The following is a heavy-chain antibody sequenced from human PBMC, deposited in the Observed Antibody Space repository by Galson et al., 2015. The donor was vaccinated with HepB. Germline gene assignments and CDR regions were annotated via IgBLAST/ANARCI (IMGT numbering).Heavy chain of an antibody. CDR1: GFTFSSYR. CDR3: ARDGNKAGEFDY. J-gene: IGHJ4*02. CDR2: ISSSSSTI. Sequence: SLRLSCAASGFTFSSYRMAWVRQAPGKGLEWVSDISSSSSTIYYADSVKGRFTISRDNAKNSLYLQMNSLRDEDTAVYYCARDGNKAGEFDYWGQGTLVTVSS. V-gene: IGHV3-48*02. D-gene: IGHD3-10*01.